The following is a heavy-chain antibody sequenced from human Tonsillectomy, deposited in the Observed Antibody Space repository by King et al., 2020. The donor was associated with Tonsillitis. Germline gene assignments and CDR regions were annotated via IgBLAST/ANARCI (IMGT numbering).Heavy chain of an antibody. Sequence: VQLVESGGGVVQPGRSLRLSCAASGFTFSNYAFYWVRQAPGKGLEWVAVISYDGSNKNYADSVKGRFTISRDNSGNTLYLQMNSLRAEDTAVYYCARATESYNWVGAADWGQGTLVTVSS. CDR2: ISYDGSNK. D-gene: IGHD2-15*01. CDR1: GFTFSNYA. CDR3: ARATESYNWVGAAD. J-gene: IGHJ4*02. V-gene: IGHV3-30*01.